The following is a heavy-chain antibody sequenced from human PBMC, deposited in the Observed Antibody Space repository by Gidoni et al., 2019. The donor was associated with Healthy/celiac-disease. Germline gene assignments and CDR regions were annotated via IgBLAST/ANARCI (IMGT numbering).Heavy chain of an antibody. CDR2: IYYSGST. J-gene: IGHJ3*02. D-gene: IGHD2-2*01. Sequence: RSIYYSGSTYYNPSLKSRVTISVDTSKNQFSLKLSSVTAADTAVYYCARQEGYCSSTSCYPPVGAFDIWGQGTMVTVSS. CDR3: ARQEGYCSSTSCYPPVGAFDI. V-gene: IGHV4-39*01.